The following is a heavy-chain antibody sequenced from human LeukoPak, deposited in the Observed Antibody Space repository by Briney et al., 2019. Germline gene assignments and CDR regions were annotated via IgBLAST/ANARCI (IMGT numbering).Heavy chain of an antibody. D-gene: IGHD6-13*01. CDR3: ARALTAAGAEAFDI. V-gene: IGHV4-4*02. CDR2: IYHSGST. J-gene: IGHJ3*02. Sequence: PSGTLSLTCAVSGGSISSSDWWSWVRQPPGKGLGWIGEIYHSGSTNYNPSLKSRVTISIDKSKNQFSLNLTSVTAADTAVYYCARALTAAGAEAFDIWGQGTMVTVSS. CDR1: GGSISSSDW.